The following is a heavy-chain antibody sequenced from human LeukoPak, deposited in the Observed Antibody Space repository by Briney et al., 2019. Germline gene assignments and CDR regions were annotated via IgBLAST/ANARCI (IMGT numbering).Heavy chain of an antibody. CDR3: ANCLSSCYADAFDS. CDR2: ISDSGDTT. D-gene: IGHD2-2*01. Sequence: PGGSLRLSCAASGFTFSNYAMSWVRQAPGKGLEWVSGISDSGDTTNHADSVQGRFTITRDNSKNTVYLQMNSLRAEDTAIYYCANCLSSCYADAFDSWGQGTLVTVSS. V-gene: IGHV3-23*01. CDR1: GFTFSNYA. J-gene: IGHJ4*02.